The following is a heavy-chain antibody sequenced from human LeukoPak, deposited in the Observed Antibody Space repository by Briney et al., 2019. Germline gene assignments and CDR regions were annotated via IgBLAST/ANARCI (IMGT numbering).Heavy chain of an antibody. Sequence: ESGPTLVNPTQTLTLTCTFSGFSLGTSGVGVGWIRQPPGKALEWLAVIFWDDDKRYSPSLERRLTVTKDTSKNQVVLTMTNMDPVDTATYLCAHRLETGYCTTATCYHDAFDIWGQGTMVTVSS. J-gene: IGHJ3*02. V-gene: IGHV2-5*02. CDR2: IFWDDDK. CDR1: GFSLGTSGVG. CDR3: AHRLETGYCTTATCYHDAFDI. D-gene: IGHD2-8*01.